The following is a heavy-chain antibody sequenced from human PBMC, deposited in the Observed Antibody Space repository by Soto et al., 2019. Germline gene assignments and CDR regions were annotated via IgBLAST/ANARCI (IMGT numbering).Heavy chain of an antibody. CDR2: INHSGST. J-gene: IGHJ4*02. Sequence: QVQLQQWGAGLLKPSETLSLTCAVYGGSFSGYYWSWIRQPPGKGLEWIGEINHSGSTNYNPSLKSRVTISVDTSKNQFSLKLSSATAADTAVYYCARGRWLRSSFDYWGQGTLVTVSS. CDR3: ARGRWLRSSFDY. CDR1: GGSFSGYY. V-gene: IGHV4-34*01. D-gene: IGHD5-12*01.